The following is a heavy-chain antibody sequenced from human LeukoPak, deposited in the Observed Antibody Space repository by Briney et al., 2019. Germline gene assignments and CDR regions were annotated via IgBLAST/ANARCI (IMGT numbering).Heavy chain of an antibody. CDR2: IIPILGIA. Sequence: SVKVSCKASGGTFSSYAISWVRQAPGQGLEWMGRIIPILGIANYAQKFQGRVTITADKSTSTAYMELSSLRSEDTAVYYCATHFGVVIMPFDYWGQGTLVTVSS. CDR1: GGTFSSYA. D-gene: IGHD3-3*01. J-gene: IGHJ4*02. CDR3: ATHFGVVIMPFDY. V-gene: IGHV1-69*04.